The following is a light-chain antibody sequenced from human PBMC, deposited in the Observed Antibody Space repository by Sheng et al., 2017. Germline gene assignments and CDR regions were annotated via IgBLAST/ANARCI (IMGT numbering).Light chain of an antibody. CDR3: QRYGSSPLFS. J-gene: IGKJ3*01. CDR1: QSVASDY. Sequence: EVVLTQSPVTLSLSPGERATLSCRARQSVASDYLAWYQQKPGQAPRLLFHSASTRATGVPDRFSGGGSGTDFTLTISRLEPEDFAVYYCQRYGSSPLFSFGPGT. V-gene: IGKV3-20*01. CDR2: SAS.